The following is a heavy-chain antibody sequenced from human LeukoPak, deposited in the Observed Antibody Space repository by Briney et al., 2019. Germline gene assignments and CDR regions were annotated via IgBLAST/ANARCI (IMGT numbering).Heavy chain of an antibody. J-gene: IGHJ4*02. CDR1: GFTFSSYW. CDR2: ISSDGSST. Sequence: SGGSLRLSCAASGFTFSSYWLHWVRQAPGKGLVWVSRISSDGSSTTYADSVKGRFTISRDNSKNTLYLQMNSLRAEDTAVYYCAKDRGIAVAGIGLDYWGQGTLVTVSS. D-gene: IGHD6-19*01. V-gene: IGHV3-74*01. CDR3: AKDRGIAVAGIGLDY.